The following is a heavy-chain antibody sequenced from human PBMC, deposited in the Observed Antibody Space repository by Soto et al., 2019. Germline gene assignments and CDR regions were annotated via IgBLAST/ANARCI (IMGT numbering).Heavy chain of an antibody. CDR3: ARGWSYYKDYYYYYMDV. V-gene: IGHV4-34*01. CDR1: GGSFSGYY. J-gene: IGHJ6*03. D-gene: IGHD3-10*01. CDR2: INHSGST. Sequence: SETLSLTCAVYGGSFSGYYWSWIRQPPGKGLEWIGEINHSGSTNYNPSLKSRVTISVDTSKNQFSLKLSSVTAADTAVYYCARGWSYYKDYYYYYMDVWGKGTTVTVSS.